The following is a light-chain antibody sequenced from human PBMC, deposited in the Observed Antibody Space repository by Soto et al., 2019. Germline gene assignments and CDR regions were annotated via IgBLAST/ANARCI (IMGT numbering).Light chain of an antibody. CDR3: QQYGSSPPIT. J-gene: IGKJ5*01. CDR2: GAS. CDR1: QSVSSSY. V-gene: IGKV3-20*01. Sequence: EIVLTQSAGTLSWSAGERATLSWRASQSVSSSYIAWYQQRPGQTPSLLIYGASSRATGIPDRFSGSGSGTDFTLTVSRLEPEDFAVYCCQQYGSSPPITFGQGTRLEIK.